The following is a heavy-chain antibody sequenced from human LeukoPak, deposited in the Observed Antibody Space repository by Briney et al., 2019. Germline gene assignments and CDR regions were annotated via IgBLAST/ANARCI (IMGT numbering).Heavy chain of an antibody. V-gene: IGHV4-4*07. CDR2: VYTSGST. Sequence: PSETLSLTCSVSGGSISGYYWTCIRQPAGKGLEWIGRVYTSGSTHYNPSLKTRLTMSVDTSKNQFSLKLSSVTAADTAVYYCARLITGTTTAFDIWGQGTMVTVSS. CDR3: ARLITGTTTAFDI. J-gene: IGHJ3*02. D-gene: IGHD1-7*01. CDR1: GGSISGYY.